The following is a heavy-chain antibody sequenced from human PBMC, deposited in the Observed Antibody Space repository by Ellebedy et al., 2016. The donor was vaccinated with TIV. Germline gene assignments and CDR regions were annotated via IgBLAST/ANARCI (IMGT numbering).Heavy chain of an antibody. CDR1: GYSFTDYY. V-gene: IGHV1-2*02. CDR2: IDPNSGDT. J-gene: IGHJ6*02. Sequence: AASVKVSCKASGYSFTDYYIHWVRQAPGQGLEWMGWIDPNSGDTKYAQKYQGRVAMSRDTSITTAYMELTRLTSDDTAVCYCAVAPLGTLAGTYYGMNVWGQGTTVVVSS. D-gene: IGHD6-19*01. CDR3: AVAPLGTLAGTYYGMNV.